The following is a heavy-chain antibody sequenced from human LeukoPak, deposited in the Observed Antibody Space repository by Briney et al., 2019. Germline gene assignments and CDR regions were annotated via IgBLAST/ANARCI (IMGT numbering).Heavy chain of an antibody. CDR3: ARGGVLRYFDWLLDDAFDI. D-gene: IGHD3-9*01. V-gene: IGHV1-2*02. Sequence: ASVKVSCKASGYTFTGYYMHWVRQAPGQGLEWMGWINANSGSTNYAQKFQGRVTMTRDTSISTAYMELSRLRSDATAVYYCARGGVLRYFDWLLDDAFDIWGQGTMVTVSS. J-gene: IGHJ3*02. CDR2: INANSGST. CDR1: GYTFTGYY.